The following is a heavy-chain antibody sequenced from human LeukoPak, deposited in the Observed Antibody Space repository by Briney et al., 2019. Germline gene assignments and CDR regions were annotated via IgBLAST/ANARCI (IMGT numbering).Heavy chain of an antibody. J-gene: IGHJ4*02. D-gene: IGHD3-3*01. CDR3: ASSLLRFLEWLFYEY. V-gene: IGHV1-69*06. CDR1: GGTFSSYA. Sequence: SVKVSCKASGGTFSSYAIGWVRQAPGQGLEWMGRIIPIFGTANYAQKFQGRVTITADKSTSTAYMVLSSLRSEDTAVYYCASSLLRFLEWLFYEYWGQGTLVTVSS. CDR2: IIPIFGTA.